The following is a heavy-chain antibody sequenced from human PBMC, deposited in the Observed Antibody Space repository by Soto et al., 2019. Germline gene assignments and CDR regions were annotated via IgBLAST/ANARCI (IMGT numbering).Heavy chain of an antibody. Sequence: SVTLALTCSPHGCSIFSDFWTWICQPPGKGLEWIGYIYYGGSINYNPSLKSRVIISVDTAKNQFSLRLSSVSAADTAVYYCTGAYYDVSGYSLDPWGQGTSVTVS. J-gene: IGHJ5*02. V-gene: IGHV4-59*01. CDR3: TGAYYDVSGYSLDP. CDR1: GCSIFSDF. D-gene: IGHD3-22*01. CDR2: IYYGGSI.